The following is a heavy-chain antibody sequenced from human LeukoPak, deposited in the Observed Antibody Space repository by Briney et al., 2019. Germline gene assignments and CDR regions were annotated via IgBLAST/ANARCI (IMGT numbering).Heavy chain of an antibody. CDR3: AKDHDSMYYYGSGSYLDY. J-gene: IGHJ4*02. Sequence: PGGSLRLSCAASGFTFSSYIIHWVRQAPGKGLEWVSSISSSTSYIYADSLKGRFTISRDNSKNTLYLQMNSLRAEDTAVYYCAKDHDSMYYYGSGSYLDYWGQGTLVTVSS. V-gene: IGHV3-21*01. CDR1: GFTFSSYI. CDR2: ISSSTSYI. D-gene: IGHD3-10*01.